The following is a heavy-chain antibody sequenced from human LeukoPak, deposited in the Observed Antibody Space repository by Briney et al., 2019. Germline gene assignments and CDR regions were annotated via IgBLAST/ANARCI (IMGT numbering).Heavy chain of an antibody. CDR3: AKPYGSGGKNAFDI. J-gene: IGHJ3*02. CDR2: IKQDGTEK. D-gene: IGHD3-10*01. CDR1: GFTFTTYW. Sequence: GGSLRLSCAASGFTFTTYWLGWVRQPPGKGLEWVANIKQDGTEKYYVDSVKGRFTISRDNAKNSLYLQMNSLRAEDTAVYYCAKPYGSGGKNAFDIWGQGTMVTVSS. V-gene: IGHV3-7*01.